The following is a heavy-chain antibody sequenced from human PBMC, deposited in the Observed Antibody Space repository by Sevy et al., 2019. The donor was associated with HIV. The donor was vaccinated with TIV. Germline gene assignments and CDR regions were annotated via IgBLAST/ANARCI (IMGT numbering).Heavy chain of an antibody. V-gene: IGHV3-23*01. D-gene: IGHD2-2*01. Sequence: GESLKISCAASGFTFSNYAINWVRQAPGKGLEWVSRISGSGDSTFYADSVKGRFTISRDNSKNTVHLQTNSLKVEDTAVYYCAKVVVPADIDPFYYYAYGMDVWGQGTTVTVSS. CDR1: GFTFSNYA. J-gene: IGHJ6*02. CDR3: AKVVVPADIDPFYYYAYGMDV. CDR2: ISGSGDST.